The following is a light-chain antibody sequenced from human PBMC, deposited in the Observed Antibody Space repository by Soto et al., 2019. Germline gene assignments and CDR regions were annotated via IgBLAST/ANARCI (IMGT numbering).Light chain of an antibody. CDR2: EVS. CDR3: SSYTSSSTVV. CDR1: SSDVGSYNR. V-gene: IGLV2-18*02. J-gene: IGLJ1*01. Sequence: QSVLTQPPSVSGSPGQSVTISCTGTSSDVGSYNRVSWYQQPPGTAPKLMIYEVSNRPSGVPDRFSGSKSGNTASLTISGLQAEDEADYYCSSYTSSSTVVFGTGTKLTVL.